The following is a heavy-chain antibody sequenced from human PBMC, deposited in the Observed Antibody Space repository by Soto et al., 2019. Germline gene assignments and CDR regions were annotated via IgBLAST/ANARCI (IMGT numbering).Heavy chain of an antibody. J-gene: IGHJ3*02. CDR3: ARDVLVYASVNDAFDI. CDR2: IYYSGST. D-gene: IGHD2-8*01. Sequence: SETLSLTCTVSGGSISSYYWSWIRQPPGKGLEWIGYIYYSGSTNYNPSLKSRVTISVDTSKNQFSLKLSSVTAADTAVYYCARDVLVYASVNDAFDIWGQGTMVTVSS. CDR1: GGSISSYY. V-gene: IGHV4-59*08.